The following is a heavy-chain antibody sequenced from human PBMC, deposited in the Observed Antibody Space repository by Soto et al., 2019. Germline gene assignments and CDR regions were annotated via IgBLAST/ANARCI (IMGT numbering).Heavy chain of an antibody. D-gene: IGHD1-1*01. Sequence: QVQLVQSGPEVRKPGASVKVSCKASGYIFSRYGISWVRQAPGQGLEWMAWISGYNGNTKFGERVQGRVNVTTDTSTSTAYMELRSLRSDDTAVYYCAREAADERNYYGLDVWGQGTTVIVSS. V-gene: IGHV1-18*04. J-gene: IGHJ6*02. CDR1: GYIFSRYG. CDR2: ISGYNGNT. CDR3: AREAADERNYYGLDV.